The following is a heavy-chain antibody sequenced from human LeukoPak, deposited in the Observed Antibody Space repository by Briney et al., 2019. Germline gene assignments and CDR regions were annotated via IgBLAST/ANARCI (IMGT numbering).Heavy chain of an antibody. CDR1: GFTFSTYG. J-gene: IGHJ4*02. CDR2: VGSDGINT. Sequence: GGSLRLSCTASGFTFSTYGMSWVRQAPGKGLEWVSAVGSDGINTAYADSVKGRFTISRDNSKNTLYLQLNSLRAEDTAVYYCAKGLAAGSQYFDYWGQGTLVTVSS. CDR3: AKGLAAGSQYFDY. V-gene: IGHV3-23*01. D-gene: IGHD6-25*01.